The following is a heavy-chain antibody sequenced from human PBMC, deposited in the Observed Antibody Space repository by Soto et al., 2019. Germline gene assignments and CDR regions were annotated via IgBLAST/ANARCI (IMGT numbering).Heavy chain of an antibody. CDR2: MNPNSGNT. V-gene: IGHV1-8*01. CDR1: GYTFTSYD. J-gene: IGHJ6*02. D-gene: IGHD3-10*01. Sequence: QVQLVQSGAEVKKPGASVKVSCKASGYTFTSYDINWVRQATGQGLEWMGWMNPNSGNTGYAQKFQGRVTMTRNTSISTAYVELSSLRSEDTDVYYCARGSYGSGPPSETMDVWGQGTTVTVSS. CDR3: ARGSYGSGPPSETMDV.